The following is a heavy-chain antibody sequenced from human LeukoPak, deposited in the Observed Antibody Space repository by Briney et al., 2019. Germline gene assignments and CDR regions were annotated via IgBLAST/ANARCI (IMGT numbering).Heavy chain of an antibody. D-gene: IGHD6-13*01. CDR3: AISGYYSSTFDP. CDR2: FDPEDGET. V-gene: IGHV1-24*01. J-gene: IGHJ5*02. Sequence: ASVRVSFKVSGYTLTELSMHWVRQAPGKGLEWMGGFDPEDGETIYAQKFQGRVTMTEDTSTDTAYMELSSLRSEDTAVYYCAISGYYSSTFDPWGQGTLVTVSS. CDR1: GYTLTELS.